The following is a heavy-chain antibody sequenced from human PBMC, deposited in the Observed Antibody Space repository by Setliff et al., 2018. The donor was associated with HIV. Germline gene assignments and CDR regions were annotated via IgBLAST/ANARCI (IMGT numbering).Heavy chain of an antibody. Sequence: PSETLSLTCSVSGYSIGSGRYWGWIRQPPGKGLEWIGSIYHLGSTSYSSFFESRVTISVDLSRNQFSLDLISVTAADTAVYYCARAEWVGDFYFFDFWGQGTPVTVSS. V-gene: IGHV4-38-2*02. CDR1: GYSIGSGRY. CDR3: ARAEWVGDFYFFDF. D-gene: IGHD3-10*01. CDR2: IYHLGST. J-gene: IGHJ4*02.